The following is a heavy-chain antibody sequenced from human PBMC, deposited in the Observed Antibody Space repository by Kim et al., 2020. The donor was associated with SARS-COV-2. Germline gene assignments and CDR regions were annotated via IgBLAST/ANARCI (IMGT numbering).Heavy chain of an antibody. V-gene: IGHV3-23*01. J-gene: IGHJ2*01. D-gene: IGHD4-4*01. CDR3: AKATTVTHYWYFDL. CDR1: GFTFSSYD. CDR2: ISGSGGST. Sequence: GGSLRLSCAASGFTFSSYDMSWVRQAPGKGLEWVSAISGSGGSTYYADSVKGRFTISRDNSKNTLYLQMNSLRAEDTAVYYCAKATTVTHYWYFDLWGRGTLVTVSS.